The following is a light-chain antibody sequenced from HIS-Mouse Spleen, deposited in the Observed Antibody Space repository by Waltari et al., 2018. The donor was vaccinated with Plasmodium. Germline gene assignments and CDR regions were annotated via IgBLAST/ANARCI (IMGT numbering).Light chain of an antibody. CDR1: QSVSSN. V-gene: IGKV3-15*01. Sequence: EIVMTQSPATLSVSPGERATLSCRASQSVSSNLAWYQQKPGQAPRLLIYGASTRASGVPDRFSGSGSGTDFILKISRVEAEDVGVYYCMQALQTLTFGGGTKVEIK. CDR2: GAS. CDR3: MQALQTLT. J-gene: IGKJ4*01.